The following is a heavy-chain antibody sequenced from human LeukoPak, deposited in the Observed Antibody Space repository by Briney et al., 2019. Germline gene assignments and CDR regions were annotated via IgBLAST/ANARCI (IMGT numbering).Heavy chain of an antibody. CDR3: ARDSSGYYYPDAFDI. CDR1: GFTFSSYW. D-gene: IGHD3-22*01. J-gene: IGHJ3*02. Sequence: PGGSLRLSCAASGFTFSSYWMSWVRQAPGKGLEWVANIKQDGSKKYYVDSVKGRFTISRDNAKNSLYLQMNSLRAEDTAVYYCARDSSGYYYPDAFDIWGQGTTVTVSS. V-gene: IGHV3-7*04. CDR2: IKQDGSKK.